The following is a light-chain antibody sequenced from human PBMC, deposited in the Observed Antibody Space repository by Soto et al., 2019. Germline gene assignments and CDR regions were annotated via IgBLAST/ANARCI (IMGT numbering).Light chain of an antibody. CDR3: QQYGSSRT. CDR2: GAS. CDR1: QSVSSSY. J-gene: IGKJ1*01. Sequence: EIVLTQSPGTLSLSPGERATLSCRASQSVSSSYLAWYQQKPGQAPRLLIYGASSRATGIPDWFSGSGSGTDFTITISRLEPEDFAVYYCQQYGSSRTFGQGTKVEIK. V-gene: IGKV3-20*01.